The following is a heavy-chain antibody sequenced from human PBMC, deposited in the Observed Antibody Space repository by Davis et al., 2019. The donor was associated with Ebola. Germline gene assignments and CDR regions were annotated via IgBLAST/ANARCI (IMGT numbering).Heavy chain of an antibody. D-gene: IGHD3/OR15-3a*01. Sequence: GESLKISCQASGYEFTSYWIAWVRQTPGKGLEWMGTFYPLNSDVRYNPSFQGQVTISADKSISTAYLQWRSLKASDSALHYCVTGRFFDWFVPGFWGQGTLVTVSS. CDR1: GYEFTSYW. J-gene: IGHJ4*02. V-gene: IGHV5-51*01. CDR2: FYPLNSDV. CDR3: VTGRFFDWFVPGF.